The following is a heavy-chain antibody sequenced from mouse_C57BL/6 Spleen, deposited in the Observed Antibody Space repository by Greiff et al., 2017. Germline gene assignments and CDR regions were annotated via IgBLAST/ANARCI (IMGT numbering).Heavy chain of an antibody. CDR2: ISYDGSN. CDR3: ASYDYDYFDY. Sequence: ESGPGLVKPSQSLSLTCSVTGYSITSGYYWNWIRQFPGNKLEWMGYISYDGSNNYNPSLKNRISITRDTSKNQFFLKLNSVTTEDTATYYCASYDYDYFDYWGQGTTLTVSS. V-gene: IGHV3-6*01. D-gene: IGHD2-4*01. J-gene: IGHJ2*01. CDR1: GYSITSGYY.